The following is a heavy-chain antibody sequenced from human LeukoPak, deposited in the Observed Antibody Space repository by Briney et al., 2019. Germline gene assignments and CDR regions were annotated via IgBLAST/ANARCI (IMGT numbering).Heavy chain of an antibody. CDR2: SRGGSHDI. V-gene: IGHV3-11*03. Sequence: PGGSLRLSCAASGFTFSDYYMNWIRQTPGKGRKGLSYSRGGSHDINYAGSVEGRFTVSRDNNKRSLYLEMNSLRVEDTAVYYCVRWAREADIWGQGIQVIVSS. J-gene: IGHJ4*02. D-gene: IGHD2-2*01. CDR1: GFTFSDYY. CDR3: VRWAREADI.